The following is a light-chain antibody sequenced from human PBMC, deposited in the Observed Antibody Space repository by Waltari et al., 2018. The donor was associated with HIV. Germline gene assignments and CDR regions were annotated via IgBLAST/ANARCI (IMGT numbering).Light chain of an antibody. CDR2: AVT. Sequence: QSALTQPASVSGSPGQSITISCTGTSSDIGGYDIVSWFQQHPGKAPKVMIYAVTKRPSGFSNRFCGSKSGNTASLTISGLQAEDEADYYGCSYAGGTTSVFGGGTKLTVL. V-gene: IGLV2-23*02. CDR1: SSDIGGYDI. J-gene: IGLJ3*02. CDR3: CSYAGGTTSV.